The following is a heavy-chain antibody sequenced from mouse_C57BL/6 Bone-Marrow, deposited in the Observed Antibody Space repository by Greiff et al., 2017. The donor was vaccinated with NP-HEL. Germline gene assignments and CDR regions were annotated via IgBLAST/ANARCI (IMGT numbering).Heavy chain of an antibody. J-gene: IGHJ3*01. Sequence: LVKPGASVKISCKASGYAFSSSWMNWVKQWPGKGLEWIGRIYPGDGDTNYNGKFKGKATLTADKSSSTAYMQPSSLASEDSAVYFCARGGYVFAYWGQGTLVTVSA. V-gene: IGHV1-82*01. CDR1: GYAFSSSW. D-gene: IGHD2-2*01. CDR2: IYPGDGDT. CDR3: ARGGYVFAY.